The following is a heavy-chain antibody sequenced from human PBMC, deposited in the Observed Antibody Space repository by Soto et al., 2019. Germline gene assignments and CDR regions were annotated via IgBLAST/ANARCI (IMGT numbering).Heavy chain of an antibody. CDR2: INHSGST. D-gene: IGHD3-10*02. J-gene: IGHJ6*02. V-gene: IGHV4-34*01. Sequence: PSETLSLTCAVYGGSFSGYYWSWIRQPPGKGLEWIGEINHSGSTNYNPSLKSRVTISVDTSKNQFSLKLSSVTAADTAVYYCARLGSGSRSRHFYYYYYYGMDVWGQGTTVT. CDR1: GGSFSGYY. CDR3: ARLGSGSRSRHFYYYYYYGMDV.